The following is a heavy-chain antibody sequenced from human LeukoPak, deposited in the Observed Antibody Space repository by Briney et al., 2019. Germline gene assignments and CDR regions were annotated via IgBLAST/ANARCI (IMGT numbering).Heavy chain of an antibody. CDR1: GGSFSGYY. D-gene: IGHD3-10*01. Sequence: SETLSLTCAVYGGSFSGYYWSWLRQPPGKGLEWIGEINHSGSTNYNPSLKSRVTISVDTSKNQFSLKLSSVTAADTAVYYCARSYGSGSYEYYFDYWGQGTLVTVSS. CDR3: ARSYGSGSYEYYFDY. CDR2: INHSGST. J-gene: IGHJ4*02. V-gene: IGHV4-34*01.